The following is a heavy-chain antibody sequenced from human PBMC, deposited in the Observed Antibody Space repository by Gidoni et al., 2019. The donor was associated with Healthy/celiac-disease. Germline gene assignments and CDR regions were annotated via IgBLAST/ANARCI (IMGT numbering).Heavy chain of an antibody. V-gene: IGHV4-59*01. CDR1: GGSISSYY. CDR2: IYYSGST. Sequence: QVQLQESGPGLVKPSETLSLTCTVSGGSISSYYWSWIRQPPGKGLEWIGYIYYSGSTNYTPSLKSRVTISVDTSKNQFSLKLSSVTAADTAVYYCARDGNTTPAQDYGMDVWGQGTTVTVSS. CDR3: ARDGNTTPAQDYGMDV. J-gene: IGHJ6*02. D-gene: IGHD3-3*01.